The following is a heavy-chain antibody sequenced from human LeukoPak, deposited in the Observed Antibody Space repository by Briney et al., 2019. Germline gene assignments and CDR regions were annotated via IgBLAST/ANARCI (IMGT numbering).Heavy chain of an antibody. Sequence: SETLSLTCTVSGASISGSNYYWGWIRQPPGKGLEWIGNIYSSGSTYYNASLQSRVTIPIDTSKNRFSLELSSVTAADTAVYYCARDSVLYYFDSWGQGALVTVSS. CDR1: GASISGSNYY. CDR3: ARDSVLYYFDS. CDR2: IYSSGST. J-gene: IGHJ4*02. D-gene: IGHD6-6*01. V-gene: IGHV4-39*07.